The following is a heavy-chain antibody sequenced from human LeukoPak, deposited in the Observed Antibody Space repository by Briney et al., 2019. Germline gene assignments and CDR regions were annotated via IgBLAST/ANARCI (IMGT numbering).Heavy chain of an antibody. J-gene: IGHJ3*02. CDR3: AREYLGAFDI. D-gene: IGHD2/OR15-2a*01. Sequence: GGSLRLSCAASGFTFSTYGMHWVRQAPGKGLEWVTFIRYDGSNKYYADSVKGRFTISRDNSKNTLYLQMNSLRAEDTAVYYCAREYLGAFDIWGQGTMVTVSS. CDR2: IRYDGSNK. CDR1: GFTFSTYG. V-gene: IGHV3-30*02.